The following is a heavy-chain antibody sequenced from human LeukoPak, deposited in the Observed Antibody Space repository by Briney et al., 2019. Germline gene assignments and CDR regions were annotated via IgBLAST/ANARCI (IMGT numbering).Heavy chain of an antibody. J-gene: IGHJ6*03. CDR1: GGSISTTNYY. D-gene: IGHD6-13*01. CDR2: IYNSGST. CDR3: ARPAVAAAANLYYYYYYMDV. V-gene: IGHV4-39*01. Sequence: SETLSLTCTVSGGSISTTNYYWAWIRQPPGKGLEWIGSIYNSGSTYYNPSLKGRVTMSVDTSKNQFSLKLSSVTAADTAVYYCARPAVAAAANLYYYYYYMDVWGKGTSVTVSS.